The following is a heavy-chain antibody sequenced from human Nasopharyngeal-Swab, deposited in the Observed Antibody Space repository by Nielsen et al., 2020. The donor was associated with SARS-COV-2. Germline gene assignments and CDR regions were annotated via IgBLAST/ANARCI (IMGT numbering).Heavy chain of an antibody. D-gene: IGHD2-8*01. CDR2: ISYDGSNK. J-gene: IGHJ4*02. CDR3: AKELARVYLDYYFDY. Sequence: WIRQPPGKGLEWVAVISYDGSNKYYADSVKGRFTISRDNSKNTLYLQMNSLRAEDTAVYYCAKELARVYLDYYFDYWGQGTLVTVSS. V-gene: IGHV3-30*18.